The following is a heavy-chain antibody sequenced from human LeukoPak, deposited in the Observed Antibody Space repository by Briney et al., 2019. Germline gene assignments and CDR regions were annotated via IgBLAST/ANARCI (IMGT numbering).Heavy chain of an antibody. CDR3: ARDRGV. Sequence: GGSLRLSCAASGFTFSSYAMHWVRQAPGKGLEWVAVISYDGSNKYYADSVKGRFTISRDNSKNTLYLRMNSLRAEDTAVYYCARDRGVWGQGTTVTVSS. J-gene: IGHJ6*02. CDR1: GFTFSSYA. CDR2: ISYDGSNK. V-gene: IGHV3-30-3*01.